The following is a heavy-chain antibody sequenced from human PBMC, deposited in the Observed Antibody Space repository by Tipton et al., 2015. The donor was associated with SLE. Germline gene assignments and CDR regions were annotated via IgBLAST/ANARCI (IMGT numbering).Heavy chain of an antibody. CDR3: ARSSSGYRDAFDI. V-gene: IGHV4-39*01. D-gene: IGHD3-22*01. J-gene: IGHJ3*02. CDR1: GGSISSSSYY. CDR2: IYYSGST. Sequence: TLSLTCTVSGGSISSSSYYWGWIRQPPGQGLEWIGSIYYSGSTYYNPSLKSRVTISVDTSKNQFSLKLSSVTAADTAVYYCARSSSGYRDAFDIWGQGTMVTVSS.